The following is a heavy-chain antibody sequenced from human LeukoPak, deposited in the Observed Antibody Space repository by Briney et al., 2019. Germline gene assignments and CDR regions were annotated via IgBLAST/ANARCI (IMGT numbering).Heavy chain of an antibody. CDR3: ASDDSGSYYY. D-gene: IGHD1-26*01. V-gene: IGHV4-61*02. CDR2: IYTSGTT. Sequence: SQTLSLTCTVSGGSISSGTYYWSWIRQPAGKGLEWIGRIYTSGTTHYNPSLENRVTISVDRSKNQFSLKLSSVTAADTAVYYCASDDSGSYYYWGQGTLVTVSS. CDR1: GGSISSGTYY. J-gene: IGHJ4*02.